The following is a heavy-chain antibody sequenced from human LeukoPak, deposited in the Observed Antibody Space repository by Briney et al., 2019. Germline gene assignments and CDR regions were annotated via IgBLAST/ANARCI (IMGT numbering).Heavy chain of an antibody. CDR2: ISGSGGST. J-gene: IGHJ4*02. CDR3: AKELDVGPYGSLDY. D-gene: IGHD3-10*01. V-gene: IGHV3-23*01. Sequence: QRGGSLRLSCAASGFTFSSYAMSWVRQAPGKGLEWVSAISGSGGSTYYADSVKGRFTISRDNSKNTLYLQMNSLRAEDTAVYYCAKELDVGPYGSLDYWGQGTLVTVSS. CDR1: GFTFSSYA.